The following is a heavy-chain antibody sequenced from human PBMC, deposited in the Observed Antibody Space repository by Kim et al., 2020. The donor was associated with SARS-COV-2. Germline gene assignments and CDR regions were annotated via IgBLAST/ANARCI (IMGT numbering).Heavy chain of an antibody. D-gene: IGHD5-12*01. Sequence: GGSLRLSCAASGLSFSDSYMNWVRQAPGKGLEWVSFISTRGEYIFYADSVEGRFTISRDNAKNSLYLQMNYLRDEDTAVYYCARSGNGYNAFGIWGQG. CDR1: GLSFSDSY. CDR2: ISTRGEYI. J-gene: IGHJ4*02. CDR3: ARSGNGYNAFGI. V-gene: IGHV3-11*01.